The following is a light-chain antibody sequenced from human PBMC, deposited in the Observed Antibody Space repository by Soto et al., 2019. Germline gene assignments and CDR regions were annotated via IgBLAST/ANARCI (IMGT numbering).Light chain of an antibody. CDR3: QHRTNWPPAIT. V-gene: IGKV3-15*01. CDR1: QSVSSNY. CDR2: GAS. Sequence: EIVMTHSPATLSVSPLEIATLSFSASQSVSSNYLAWYQQKPGQAPRLLIHGASSRVTGFPARFSGSGSGTDFTLTISSLEPEDFAVYYCQHRTNWPPAITFGQGTRLEIK. J-gene: IGKJ5*01.